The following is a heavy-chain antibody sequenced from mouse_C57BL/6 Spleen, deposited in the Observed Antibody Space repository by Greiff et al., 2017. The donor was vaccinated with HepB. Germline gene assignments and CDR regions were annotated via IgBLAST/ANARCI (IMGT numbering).Heavy chain of an antibody. V-gene: IGHV1-80*01. J-gene: IGHJ2*01. CDR2: IYTGDGDT. CDR1: GYAFSSYW. D-gene: IGHD4-1*01. CDR3: ARSWTNWYYFDY. Sequence: VQLQQSGAELVKPGASVKISCKASGYAFSSYWMNWVKQRPGKGLEWIGQIYTGDGDTNYNGKFKGKATLTADKSSSTAYMQLSSLTSEDSAVYFGARSWTNWYYFDYWGQGTTLTVSS.